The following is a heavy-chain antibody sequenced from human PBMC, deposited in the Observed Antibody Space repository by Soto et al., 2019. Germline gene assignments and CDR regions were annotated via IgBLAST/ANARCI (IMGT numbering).Heavy chain of an antibody. CDR3: ARERNNWNYYYYYMDV. J-gene: IGHJ6*03. CDR1: GGSISSYY. CDR2: IYYSGST. Sequence: SETLSLTCTVSGGSISSYYWSWIRQPPGKGLEWIGYIYYSGSTNYNPSLKSRVTISVDTSKNQFSLKLSSVTAADTAVYYCARERNNWNYYYYYMDVWGKGTTGTVSS. V-gene: IGHV4-59*01. D-gene: IGHD1-20*01.